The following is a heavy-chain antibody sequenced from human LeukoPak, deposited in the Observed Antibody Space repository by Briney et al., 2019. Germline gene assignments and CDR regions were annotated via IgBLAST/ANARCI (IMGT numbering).Heavy chain of an antibody. J-gene: IGHJ3*02. CDR3: ACPRGWHGYGAYDM. CDR1: GFTFSSYW. CDR2: MNQGGNEK. V-gene: IGHV3-7*05. Sequence: GGSLRLSCAASGFTFSSYWMSWVRQAPGKGLEWVAHMNQGGNEKYYMDSVEGRFTIFRDNAKNSLFLQMNSLRAEDTAVYYCACPRGWHGYGAYDMWGQGTMVTVSS. D-gene: IGHD6-19*01.